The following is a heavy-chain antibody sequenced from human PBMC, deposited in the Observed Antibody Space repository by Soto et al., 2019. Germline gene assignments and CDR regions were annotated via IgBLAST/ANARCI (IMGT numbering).Heavy chain of an antibody. J-gene: IGHJ6*02. V-gene: IGHV3-23*01. CDR3: AKEGSGWPRYYYGMAV. CDR1: GFTFSSYA. D-gene: IGHD6-19*01. CDR2: ISGSGGST. Sequence: GGSLRLSCAASGFTFSSYAMSWVRQAPGKGLEWVSAISGSGGSTYYADSVKGRFTISRDNSKNTLYLQMNSLRAEDTAVYYCAKEGSGWPRYYYGMAVWGQGTTVTVSS.